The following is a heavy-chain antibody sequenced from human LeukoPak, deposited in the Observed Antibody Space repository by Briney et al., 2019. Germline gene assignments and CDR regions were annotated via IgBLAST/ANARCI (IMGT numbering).Heavy chain of an antibody. D-gene: IGHD3-10*01. CDR1: GFTFSSYS. Sequence: GGSLRLSCAASGFTFSSYSMNWVRQAPGKGLEWVSSISSSSSYIYYADSVRGRFTISRDNAKNSLYLQMNSLRAEDTAVYYCARDLVYYGSGSYDYWGQGTLVTVSS. CDR2: ISSSSSYI. CDR3: ARDLVYYGSGSYDY. J-gene: IGHJ4*02. V-gene: IGHV3-21*01.